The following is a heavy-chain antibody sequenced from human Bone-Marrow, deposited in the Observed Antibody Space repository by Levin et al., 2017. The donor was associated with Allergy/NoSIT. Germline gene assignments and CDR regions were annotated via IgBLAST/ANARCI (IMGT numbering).Heavy chain of an antibody. CDR3: VTDEGYCSGSTCVRGHDY. CDR1: GFTFSSYW. J-gene: IGHJ4*02. CDR2: INRDGSII. Sequence: GGSLRLSCAASGFTFSSYWMHWVRQAPGKGLVWVSRINRDGSIINYADSVEGRFTISRDNAGNTLFLQMNSLRVEDTAVYYCVTDEGYCSGSTCVRGHDYWGQGTLVTVSS. D-gene: IGHD2-15*01. V-gene: IGHV3-74*01.